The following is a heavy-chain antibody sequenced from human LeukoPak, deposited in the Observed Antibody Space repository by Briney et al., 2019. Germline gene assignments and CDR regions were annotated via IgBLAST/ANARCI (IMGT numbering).Heavy chain of an antibody. D-gene: IGHD3/OR15-3a*01. CDR3: ARRLRTGPFDY. J-gene: IGHJ4*02. CDR1: GGSITSSSYY. V-gene: IGHV4-39*07. Sequence: SETLSLTCTVSGGSITSSSYYWGWIRQPPGKGLEWIGEINHSGSTNYNPSLKSRVTISVDTSKNQFSLKLSSVTAADTAVYYCARRLRTGPFDYWGQGTLVTVSS. CDR2: INHSGST.